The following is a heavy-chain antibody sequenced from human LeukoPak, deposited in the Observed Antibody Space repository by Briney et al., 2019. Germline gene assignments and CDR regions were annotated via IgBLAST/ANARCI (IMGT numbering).Heavy chain of an antibody. CDR2: IIPIFGTA. CDR3: AKNRRYHDY. Sequence: SVKVSCKASGYTFTSYAMNWVRQAPGQGLEWMGGIIPIFGTANYAQKFQGRVTITADESTSTAYMELNSLRADDTAVYYCAKNRRYHDYWGQGTLVTVSS. CDR1: GYTFTSYA. V-gene: IGHV1-69*13. D-gene: IGHD2-2*01. J-gene: IGHJ4*02.